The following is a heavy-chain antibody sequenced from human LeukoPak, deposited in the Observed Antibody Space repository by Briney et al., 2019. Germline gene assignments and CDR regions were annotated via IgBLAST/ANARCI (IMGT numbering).Heavy chain of an antibody. V-gene: IGHV7-4-1*02. CDR1: GYTFTGYA. D-gene: IGHD6-19*01. CDR2: INTNTGNP. CDR3: ARDLKRLKIAVAGTRALPDY. J-gene: IGHJ4*02. Sequence: APVKVSCKASGYTFTGYAMNWVRQAPGQGLEWMGWINTNTGNPTYAQGFTGRFVFSLDTSVSTVYLQISSLKAEDTAVYYCARDLKRLKIAVAGTRALPDYWGQGTLVTVSS.